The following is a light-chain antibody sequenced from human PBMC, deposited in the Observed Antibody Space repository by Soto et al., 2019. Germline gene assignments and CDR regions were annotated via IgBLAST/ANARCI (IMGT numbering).Light chain of an antibody. J-gene: IGLJ2*01. V-gene: IGLV2-14*03. CDR1: SGDIGSYDY. CDR3: SSYSNSRPFAD. Sequence: QSVLTQPASVSGSPGQSITISCTGSSGDIGSYDYVSWYQHRPGRAPTLIIYDVNDRPSGVSNRFYGSKSGDTASLTISGLQAEDEADYYCSSYSNSRPFADFGGGTQVTVL. CDR2: DVN.